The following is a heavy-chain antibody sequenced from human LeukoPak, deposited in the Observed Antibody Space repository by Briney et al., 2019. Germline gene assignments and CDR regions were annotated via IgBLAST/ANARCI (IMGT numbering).Heavy chain of an antibody. V-gene: IGHV4-34*01. Sequence: PSETLSLTCAVYGGSFSGYYWSWIRQPPGKGLEWIGEINHSGSTNYNPSLKSRVTISVDTSKNQFSPKLSSVTAADTAVYYCARLANGVCDWGQGTLVTVSS. CDR2: INHSGST. D-gene: IGHD2-8*01. J-gene: IGHJ4*02. CDR3: ARLANGVCD. CDR1: GGSFSGYY.